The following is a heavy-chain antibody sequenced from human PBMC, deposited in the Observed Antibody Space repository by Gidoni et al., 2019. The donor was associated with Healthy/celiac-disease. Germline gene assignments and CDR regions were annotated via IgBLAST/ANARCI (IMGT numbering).Heavy chain of an antibody. J-gene: IGHJ3*02. D-gene: IGHD3-3*01. Sequence: QVQLVQSGAEVKKPGASVKVSCKASGYTFTGYYMHWVRQAPGQGLEWMGWINPNSGGTNYAQKFQSWVTMTRDTSISTAYMELSRLRSDDTAVYYCARDAHQITIFGVVIRGLDAFDIWGQGTMVTVSS. CDR2: INPNSGGT. CDR1: GYTFTGYY. V-gene: IGHV1-2*04. CDR3: ARDAHQITIFGVVIRGLDAFDI.